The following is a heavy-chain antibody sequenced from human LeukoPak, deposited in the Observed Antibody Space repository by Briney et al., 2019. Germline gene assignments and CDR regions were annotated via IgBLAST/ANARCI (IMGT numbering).Heavy chain of an antibody. V-gene: IGHV3-13*01. CDR3: ARAYYDDSSGLYYFGY. Sequence: PGGSLRLSCAASGFTFSSYDMHWVRQATGKGLEWVSAIGTAGDTYYPGSVKGRFTISRENAKNSLYLQMNSLRAGDTAVYYCARAYYDDSSGLYYFGYWGQGALVTVSS. D-gene: IGHD3-22*01. CDR2: IGTAGDT. J-gene: IGHJ4*02. CDR1: GFTFSSYD.